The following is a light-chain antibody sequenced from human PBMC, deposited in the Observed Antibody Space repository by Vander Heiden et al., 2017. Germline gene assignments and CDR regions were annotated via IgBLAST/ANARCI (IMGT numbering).Light chain of an antibody. CDR2: ANI. J-gene: IGLJ3*02. CDR1: SSNIGAGYD. Sequence: QSPLPHPPSVSGAPGQRVPIACTGSSSNIGAGYDVHWYQQLPGTAPKLLISANINRPSGVPDRFSGSKSGTSASLAITGLQAEDEADYYCQSYDSSLSGWVFGGGTKLTVL. V-gene: IGLV1-40*01. CDR3: QSYDSSLSGWV.